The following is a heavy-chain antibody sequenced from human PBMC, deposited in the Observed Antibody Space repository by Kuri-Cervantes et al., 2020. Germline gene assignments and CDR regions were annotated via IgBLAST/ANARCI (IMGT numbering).Heavy chain of an antibody. D-gene: IGHD3-10*01. J-gene: IGHJ3*02. V-gene: IGHV3-30-3*01. CDR2: ISYDGSNK. CDR1: GFTFSSYA. Sequence: GGSLRLSCAASGFTFSSYAMHWVRQAPGKGLEWVAFISYDGSNKYYADSVKGRFTISRDNSKNTLYLQMNSLRAEDTAVYYCAREYFIRAEDAFDIWGQGTMVTVSS. CDR3: AREYFIRAEDAFDI.